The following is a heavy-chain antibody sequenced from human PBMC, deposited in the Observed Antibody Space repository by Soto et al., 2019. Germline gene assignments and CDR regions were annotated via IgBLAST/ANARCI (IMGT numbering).Heavy chain of an antibody. Sequence: PEGSLRLSCAASGFTFSSYSMNWVRQAPGKGLEWVSYISSSSSTIYYADSVKGRFTISRDNAKNSLYLQMNSLRDEDTAVYYCAIDPHYGDYVETSVGGYWGQGTLVTVSS. D-gene: IGHD4-17*01. CDR2: ISSSSSTI. J-gene: IGHJ4*02. CDR3: AIDPHYGDYVETSVGGY. V-gene: IGHV3-48*02. CDR1: GFTFSSYS.